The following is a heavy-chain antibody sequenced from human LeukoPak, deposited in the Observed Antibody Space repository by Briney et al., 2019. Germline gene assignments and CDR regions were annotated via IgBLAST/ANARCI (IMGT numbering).Heavy chain of an antibody. CDR2: ILPDGSKK. Sequence: GGSLRLSCAASEFNFSFYWMTWVRQAPGKGLEWVANILPDGSKKYYLDSVKGRFTVSRDNPTNSLYLEINSLRAEDTALYYCGRLARNAWYAVDYWGQGALVTVSS. J-gene: IGHJ4*02. CDR3: GRLARNAWYAVDY. V-gene: IGHV3-7*01. D-gene: IGHD6-19*01. CDR1: EFNFSFYW.